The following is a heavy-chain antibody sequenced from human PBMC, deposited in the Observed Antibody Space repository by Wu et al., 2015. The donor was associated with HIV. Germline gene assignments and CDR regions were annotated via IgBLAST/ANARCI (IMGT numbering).Heavy chain of an antibody. Sequence: QVQLVQSGAEVKKPGSSIKVSCKASGGTFSTYAINWVRQAPGQGLEWMGRIVPLFDAPNYAQKFQDRLTITADESTRTTYMELSSLRYEDTAVYFCARELLWGEDFWGQGNPGHRLL. CDR3: ARELLWGEDF. CDR2: IVPLFDAP. CDR1: GGTFSTYA. J-gene: IGHJ4*02. D-gene: IGHD2-21*01. V-gene: IGHV1-69*13.